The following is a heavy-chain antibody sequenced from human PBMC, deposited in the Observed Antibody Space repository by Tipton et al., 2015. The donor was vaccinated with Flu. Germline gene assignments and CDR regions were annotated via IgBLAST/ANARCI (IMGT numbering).Heavy chain of an antibody. D-gene: IGHD3-3*01. CDR1: GFTVSSKY. V-gene: IGHV3-53*01. CDR3: ARDHPPSITVLGEITDYFGMAV. CDR2: IYSDDST. J-gene: IGHJ6*02. Sequence: SLRLSCAASGFTVSSKYMTWVRQAPGKGLEWVSVIYSDDSTYYADSVKGRFAISRDNSKNSLYLQMNSLRAEDTAVYYCARDHPPSITVLGEITDYFGMAVWGQGTTVTVSS.